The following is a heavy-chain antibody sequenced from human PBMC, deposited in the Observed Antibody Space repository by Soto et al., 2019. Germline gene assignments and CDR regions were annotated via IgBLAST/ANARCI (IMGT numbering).Heavy chain of an antibody. CDR1: GGSXXXXXYX. J-gene: IGHJ6*02. D-gene: IGHD3-10*01. CDR3: XARPXYYYGLDV. Sequence: QLQLXESGSGLVMTSQTLSLTCTVSGGSXXXXXYXXSWIXQPPGKAPEWIGYVYHNGNAYPKPSLKSRVTISLDGAKNQFSLKMTSVTAADTGLYYCXARPXYYYGLDVWGQGTTVTVSS. CDR2: VYHNGNA. V-gene: IGHV4-30-2*01.